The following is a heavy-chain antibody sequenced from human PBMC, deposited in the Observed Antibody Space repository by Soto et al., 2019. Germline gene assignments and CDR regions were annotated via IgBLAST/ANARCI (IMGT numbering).Heavy chain of an antibody. J-gene: IGHJ4*02. CDR1: GYTFTSYA. Sequence: GASVKVSCKASGYTFTSYAMHWVRQAPGQRLEWMGWINAGNDNTNYAQKLQGRVTITTDTSASTAYMELSSLRSEDTAVYYCARGSGPSFWSGSPDDYWGQGTLVTVSS. CDR3: ARGSGPSFWSGSPDDY. CDR2: INAGNDNT. V-gene: IGHV1-3*01. D-gene: IGHD3-3*01.